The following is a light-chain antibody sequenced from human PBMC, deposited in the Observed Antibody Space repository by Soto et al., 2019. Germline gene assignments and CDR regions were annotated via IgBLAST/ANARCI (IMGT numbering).Light chain of an antibody. J-gene: IGLJ1*01. CDR2: EVR. Sequence: QSALTQPASVSGSPGQSITISCTGNSSDVGAYDFVSWYQQHPDKAPKLMNYEVRGRPSGVSNRFSGSKSFNTATLTISGLQAEDEADYYCSSHTTRNPRVFGTGTKLTVL. CDR1: SSDVGAYDF. V-gene: IGLV2-14*03. CDR3: SSHTTRNPRV.